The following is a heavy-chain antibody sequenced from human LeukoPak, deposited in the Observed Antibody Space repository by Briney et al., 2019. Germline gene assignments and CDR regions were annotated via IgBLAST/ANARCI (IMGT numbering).Heavy chain of an antibody. J-gene: IGHJ4*02. Sequence: GGSLRLSCAASGFTFSSYEMNWVRQAPGKGLEWVSCISSSGSTIYYADSVKGRFTISRDNAKNSLYLQMSSLRAEDTAVHYCARGGYSYGLFDYWGQGTLVTVSS. D-gene: IGHD5-18*01. V-gene: IGHV3-48*03. CDR3: ARGGYSYGLFDY. CDR1: GFTFSSYE. CDR2: ISSSGSTI.